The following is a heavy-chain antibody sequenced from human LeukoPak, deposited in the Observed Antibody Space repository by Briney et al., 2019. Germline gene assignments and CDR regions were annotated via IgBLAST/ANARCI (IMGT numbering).Heavy chain of an antibody. CDR1: GGSFSGYY. D-gene: IGHD3-3*01. CDR2: INHSGST. V-gene: IGHV4-34*01. CDR3: ARLPAWWDWLAFDI. J-gene: IGHJ3*02. Sequence: PSETLSLTCAVYGGSFSGYYWSWIRQPPGKGLEWIGEINHSGSTNYNPSLKSRVTISVDTSKNQFSLKLSSVTAADTAVYYCARLPAWWDWLAFDIWGQETMVTVSS.